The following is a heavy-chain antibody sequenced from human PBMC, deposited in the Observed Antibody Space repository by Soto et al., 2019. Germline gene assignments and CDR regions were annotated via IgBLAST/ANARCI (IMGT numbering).Heavy chain of an antibody. J-gene: IGHJ5*01. Sequence: QVQLVESGGGVVQPGRSLTLSCAASGFTCNNYGMHWVRQAPGKGLAWVAIIWDNGSTTYYADSVKGRFTISRDTSKSTLYLQMNSLRAEDTAIYFCARDRNRVGGHNWFASWGQGTLVTVSS. CDR2: IWDNGSTT. D-gene: IGHD3-16*01. CDR1: GFTCNNYG. CDR3: ARDRNRVGGHNWFAS. V-gene: IGHV3-33*01.